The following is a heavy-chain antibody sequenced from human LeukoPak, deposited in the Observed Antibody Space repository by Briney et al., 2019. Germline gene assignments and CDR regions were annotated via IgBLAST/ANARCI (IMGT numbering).Heavy chain of an antibody. CDR3: ARGRLYDSSGHSTANFDY. V-gene: IGHV4-34*01. Sequence: PSESLSLTCAVYGGSFSGYYWSWIRQPPGKGLEWSGEINHSGSTNYNPSLKSRVTISVDPSKNQFSLQLSSVTAADTAVYYCARGRLYDSSGHSTANFDYWGQGTLVTVSS. CDR2: INHSGST. J-gene: IGHJ4*02. CDR1: GGSFSGYY. D-gene: IGHD3-22*01.